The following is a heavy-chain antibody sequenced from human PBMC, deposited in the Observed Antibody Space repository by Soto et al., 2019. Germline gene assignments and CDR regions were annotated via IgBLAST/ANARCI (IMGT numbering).Heavy chain of an antibody. CDR3: ARVGQQLVYHYYYGMDV. CDR2: IIPIFGTA. CDR1: GGTFSSYA. V-gene: IGHV1-69*13. J-gene: IGHJ6*02. D-gene: IGHD6-13*01. Sequence: GASVKVSCKASGGTFSSYAISWARQAPGQGLEWMGGIIPIFGTANYAQKFQGRVTITADESTSTAYMELSSLRSEDTAVYYCARVGQQLVYHYYYGMDVWGQGTTVTVSS.